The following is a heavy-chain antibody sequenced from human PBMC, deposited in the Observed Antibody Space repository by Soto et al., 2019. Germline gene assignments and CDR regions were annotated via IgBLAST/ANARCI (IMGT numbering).Heavy chain of an antibody. D-gene: IGHD3-10*01. V-gene: IGHV4-31*03. Sequence: SETLSLTCTVSGGSISSGGYYWSWIRQHPGKGLEWIGYIYYSGSTYYNPSLKSRVTISVDTSKNQFSLKLSSVTAADTAVYYCARLMVRGVKNAFDIWGQGTMVTVSS. CDR1: GGSISSGGYY. CDR3: ARLMVRGVKNAFDI. CDR2: IYYSGST. J-gene: IGHJ3*02.